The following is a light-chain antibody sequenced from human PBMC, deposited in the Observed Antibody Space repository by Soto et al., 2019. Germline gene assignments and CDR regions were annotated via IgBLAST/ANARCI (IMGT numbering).Light chain of an antibody. J-gene: IGKJ5*01. V-gene: IGKV2-28*01. CDR1: QSLLQSNGNNH. CDR3: LQAAQSPLT. CDR2: LAS. Sequence: DIVLTQSPLSLPVTPGEPASISCRSSQSLLQSNGNNHVDWYLQRPGQSPQLLLYLASSRASGVPDRFSGSGSGTEVSLEISRVEAEEVGVYYCLQAAQSPLTFGQGTRLEIK.